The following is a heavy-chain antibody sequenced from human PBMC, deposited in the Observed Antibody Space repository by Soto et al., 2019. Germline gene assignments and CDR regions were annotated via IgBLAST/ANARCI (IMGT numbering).Heavy chain of an antibody. CDR1: GFTFSSYG. Sequence: GGSLRLSCAASGFTFSSYGMHWVRQAPGKGLEWVAVISYDGSNKYYADSVKGRFTISRDNSKNTLYLQMNSLRAEDTAVYYCAKDWDWGLWGSIAVAGTGFTNNYWGQGTLVTVSS. CDR3: AKDWDWGLWGSIAVAGTGFTNNY. CDR2: ISYDGSNK. J-gene: IGHJ4*02. V-gene: IGHV3-30*18. D-gene: IGHD6-19*01.